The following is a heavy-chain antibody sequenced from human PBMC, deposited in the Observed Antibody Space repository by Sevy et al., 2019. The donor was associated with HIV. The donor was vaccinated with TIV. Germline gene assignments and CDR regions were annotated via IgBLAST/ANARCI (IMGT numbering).Heavy chain of an antibody. V-gene: IGHV3-74*01. CDR3: ARDPNYDILTGYGMDV. CDR2: INSDGSST. J-gene: IGHJ6*02. CDR1: GFTFSSYW. Sequence: GGSLRLSCAASGFTFSSYWMRWVRQAPGKGLVWVSRINSDGSSTSYADSVKGRFTISRDNAKNTLYLQMNSLRAEDTAVYYCARDPNYDILTGYGMDVWGQGTTVTVSS. D-gene: IGHD3-9*01.